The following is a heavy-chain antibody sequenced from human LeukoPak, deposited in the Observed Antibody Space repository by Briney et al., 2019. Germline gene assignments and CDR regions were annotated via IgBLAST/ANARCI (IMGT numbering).Heavy chain of an antibody. CDR3: AQLPALR. CDR1: GFTFSSYA. J-gene: IGHJ4*02. Sequence: GGSLRLSCAASGFTFSSYAMNWVRQAPGKGLEWVSVICASGGSTYYADSVKGRFTISRDNSNNTLYLQMNSLTAEDTAVYYCAQLPALRGGQGRLVTV. CDR2: ICASGGST. D-gene: IGHD3-10*01. V-gene: IGHV3-23*01.